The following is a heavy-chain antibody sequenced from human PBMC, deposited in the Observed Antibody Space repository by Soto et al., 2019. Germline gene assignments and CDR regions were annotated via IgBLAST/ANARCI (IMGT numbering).Heavy chain of an antibody. J-gene: IGHJ4*02. CDR2: ISAYNGNT. D-gene: IGHD2-15*01. CDR3: ARVVVYCSGGSCYSSVPFDY. CDR1: GYTFTSYG. Sequence: QVPLVQSGAEVKKPGASVKVSCKASGYTFTSYGIIWVRQAPGQGLEWMGWISAYNGNTNYAQKLQGRVTMTTDTSTSTAYMELRSLRSDDTAVYYCARVVVYCSGGSCYSSVPFDYWGQGTLVTVSS. V-gene: IGHV1-18*01.